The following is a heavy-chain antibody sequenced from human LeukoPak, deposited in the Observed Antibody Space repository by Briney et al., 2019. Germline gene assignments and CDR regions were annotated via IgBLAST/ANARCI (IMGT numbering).Heavy chain of an antibody. CDR1: GFTFSSYG. CDR2: IWYDGSNK. Sequence: GRSLRLSCAAPGFTFSSYGMHWVRQAPGKGLEWVAVIWYDGSNKYYADSVKGRFTISRDNSKNTLYLQMNSLRAEDTAVYYCARDGEWLVLPLDYWGQGTLVTVSS. D-gene: IGHD6-19*01. J-gene: IGHJ4*02. CDR3: ARDGEWLVLPLDY. V-gene: IGHV3-33*01.